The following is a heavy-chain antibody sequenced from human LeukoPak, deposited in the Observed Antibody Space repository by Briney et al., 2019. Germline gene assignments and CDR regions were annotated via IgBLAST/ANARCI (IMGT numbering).Heavy chain of an antibody. J-gene: IGHJ3*02. Sequence: SETLSLTCTVSGGSISTGDYHWSWTRQPPGKGLEWLGYINHRGSTYYNSSLKSRVTMSLDTSRDQFSLRLSSMIAADTAVYYCARDCGGGSCYGAFEIWGQGTMVTVSS. D-gene: IGHD2-15*01. CDR2: INHRGST. CDR1: GGSISTGDYH. CDR3: ARDCGGGSCYGAFEI. V-gene: IGHV4-30-4*01.